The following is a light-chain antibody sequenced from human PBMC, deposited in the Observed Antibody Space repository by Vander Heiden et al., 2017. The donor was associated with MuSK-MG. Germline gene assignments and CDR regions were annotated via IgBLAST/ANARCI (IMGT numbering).Light chain of an antibody. CDR3: QQSDSTLIT. J-gene: IGKJ5*01. Sequence: DIQMTQSPSSLSASVGDRVTITCRASQSISSYLNWYQQKPGKAPKLLIYAASSLQSGVPSRFSGSGSGTDFTLTISRLQPEDFATYYCQQSDSTLITFGQGTRLEIK. CDR1: QSISSY. CDR2: AAS. V-gene: IGKV1-39*01.